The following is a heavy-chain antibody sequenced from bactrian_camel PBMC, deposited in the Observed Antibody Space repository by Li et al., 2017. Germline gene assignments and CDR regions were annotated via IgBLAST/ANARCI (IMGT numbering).Heavy chain of an antibody. Sequence: VQLVESGGGLVQPGGSLRLSCAASGFPFSSTSIAWVRQAPGKALEWVSRSTSLGNTYYIDSVKGRFTVSRDNAKNTLFLQLNSLRSEDTACITVHAVVPGLSMSIGARGPRSPSP. CDR2: STSLGNT. D-gene: IGHD2*01. CDR3: HAVVPGLSMS. CDR1: GFPFSSTS. J-gene: IGHJ4*01. V-gene: IGHV3S10*01.